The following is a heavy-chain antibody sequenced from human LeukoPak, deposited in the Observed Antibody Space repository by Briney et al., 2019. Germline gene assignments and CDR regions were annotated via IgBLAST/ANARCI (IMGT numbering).Heavy chain of an antibody. D-gene: IGHD2-2*01. J-gene: IGHJ4*02. CDR3: ARGEIRTSAAFDY. V-gene: IGHV1-69*04. CDR2: IIPILGIA. Sequence: SSVKVSCKASGGTFSSYAISWVRQAPGQGLEWMGRIIPILGIANYAQKLQGRVTITADKSTSTAYMELSSLRSEDTAVYYCARGEIRTSAAFDYWGQGILVTVSS. CDR1: GGTFSSYA.